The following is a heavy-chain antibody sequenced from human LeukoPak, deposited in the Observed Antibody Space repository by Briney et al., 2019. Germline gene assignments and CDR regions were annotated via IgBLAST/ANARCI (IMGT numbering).Heavy chain of an antibody. CDR2: IYYSGST. J-gene: IGHJ4*02. CDR1: GGSISSGGYY. V-gene: IGHV4-31*03. D-gene: IGHD3-10*01. CDR3: ARVLLWFGELPQAYFDY. Sequence: SETLSLTCTVSGGSISSGGYYWSWVRQHPGKGLEWIGYIYYSGSTYYNPSLKSRVTISVDTSKNQFSLKLSSVTAADTAVYYCARVLLWFGELPQAYFDYWGQGTLVTVSS.